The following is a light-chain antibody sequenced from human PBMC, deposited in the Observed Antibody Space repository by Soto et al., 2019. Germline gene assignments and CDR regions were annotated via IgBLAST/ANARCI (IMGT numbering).Light chain of an antibody. CDR3: QQTYSRVRT. Sequence: DIQMTQSPSSLSASVGDRVSITCRTSQSISTYLNWYQQKPGQAPTLLIYAASSLQSGVPSRFSGSGSETDFTLTISSLQPEDSATYYCQQTYSRVRTFGQGTKVDIK. J-gene: IGKJ1*01. CDR2: AAS. CDR1: QSISTY. V-gene: IGKV1-39*01.